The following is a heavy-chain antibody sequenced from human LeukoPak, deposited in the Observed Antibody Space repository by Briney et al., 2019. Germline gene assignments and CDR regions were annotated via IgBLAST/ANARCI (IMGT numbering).Heavy chain of an antibody. Sequence: PGGSLRLSCAASGFTFTDYSMSWVRQAPGKGLEWVSGLGRSGENRYYATSVRGRFPISRDNSKDTVYLQMNGLRAEDTAIYYCVKDRPCETCMPMDAWGQGTTVTVSS. D-gene: IGHD2-2*01. CDR3: VKDRPCETCMPMDA. J-gene: IGHJ6*02. CDR1: GFTFTDYS. V-gene: IGHV3-23*01. CDR2: LGRSGENR.